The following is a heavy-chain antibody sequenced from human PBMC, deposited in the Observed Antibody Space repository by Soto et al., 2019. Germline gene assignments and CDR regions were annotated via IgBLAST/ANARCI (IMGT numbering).Heavy chain of an antibody. Sequence: SETLSLTCTVSGGSISSGGYYWSWIRQHPGKGLEWIGYIYYSGSTYYNPSLKSRVTISVDTSKNQFSLKLSSVTAADTAVYYCARHSCSGGSCPLDYWGQGTLVTVSS. D-gene: IGHD2-15*01. J-gene: IGHJ4*02. V-gene: IGHV4-31*03. CDR3: ARHSCSGGSCPLDY. CDR2: IYYSGST. CDR1: GGSISSGGYY.